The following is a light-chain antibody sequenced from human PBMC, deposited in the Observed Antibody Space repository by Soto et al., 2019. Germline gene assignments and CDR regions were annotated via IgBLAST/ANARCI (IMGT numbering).Light chain of an antibody. CDR3: SSYTSSTSWV. CDR1: SSDVGSYNY. V-gene: IGLV2-14*01. CDR2: EVS. J-gene: IGLJ3*02. Sequence: QSVLTQPASVSGSPGHSITISCTGTSSDVGSYNYVSWYQQHPGKAPKLMIFEVSHRPSGVSIRFSGSKSGNTASLTISGLQVEDEADYYCSSYTSSTSWVFGGGTKLTVL.